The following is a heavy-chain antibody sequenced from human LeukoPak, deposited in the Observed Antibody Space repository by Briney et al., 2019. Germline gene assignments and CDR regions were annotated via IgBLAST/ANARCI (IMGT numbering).Heavy chain of an antibody. J-gene: IGHJ4*02. Sequence: GGSLRLSCEASGFTFNTHWMNWVRHAPGKGLEWMAHISPDGGDEVYVDSVKGRFTISRDNAKNSVYLQMNNLRAEDTSVYYCSGPSGFSSSYWGQGILVTVSS. CDR3: SGPSGFSSSY. D-gene: IGHD2-2*01. CDR2: ISPDGGDE. CDR1: GFTFNTHW. V-gene: IGHV3-7*01.